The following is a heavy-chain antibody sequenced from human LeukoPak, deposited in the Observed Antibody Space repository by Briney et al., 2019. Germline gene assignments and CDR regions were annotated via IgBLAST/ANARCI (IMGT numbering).Heavy chain of an antibody. D-gene: IGHD2-2*01. Sequence: ASVKVSCKASGYTFTGYYMHWVRQAPGQGLEWMGWINPNSGGTNYAQKFQGRVTMTRDTSISTAYMELSRLRSDDTAVYYCARGFWSSTGGRYWFDPWGQGTLVTVSS. J-gene: IGHJ5*02. CDR3: ARGFWSSTGGRYWFDP. CDR2: INPNSGGT. V-gene: IGHV1-2*02. CDR1: GYTFTGYY.